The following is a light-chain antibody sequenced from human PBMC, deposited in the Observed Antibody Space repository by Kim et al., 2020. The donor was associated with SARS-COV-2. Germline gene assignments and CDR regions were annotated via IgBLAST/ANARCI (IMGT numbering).Light chain of an antibody. J-gene: IGLJ3*02. CDR2: RNN. CDR3: SSWYSSLNTWV. Sequence: HAGLTQPLSMSKGLRQTATLNCTGNSNNVGDQGAAWLQQRQGHPPKLLSCRNNNRPSGVSERLSASRSGNTASLTITELQPEDEADYYCSSWYSSLNTWVFGGGTALTVL. CDR1: SNNVGDQG. V-gene: IGLV10-54*01.